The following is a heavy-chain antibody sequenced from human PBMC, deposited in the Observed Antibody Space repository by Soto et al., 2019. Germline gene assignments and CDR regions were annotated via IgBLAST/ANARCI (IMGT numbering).Heavy chain of an antibody. CDR1: GDSITSNSYF. Sequence: SETLSLTCTVSGDSITSNSYFWAWIRQSPDKGLEWIGYIYNSGRYNYNPSLESRLTISIDTSKNQFSLRLASVTVADTAVYYCARTLPNRQLFDSWSQGTLVTVSS. CDR3: ARTLPNRQLFDS. V-gene: IGHV4-61*05. D-gene: IGHD1-1*01. CDR2: IYNSGRY. J-gene: IGHJ4*02.